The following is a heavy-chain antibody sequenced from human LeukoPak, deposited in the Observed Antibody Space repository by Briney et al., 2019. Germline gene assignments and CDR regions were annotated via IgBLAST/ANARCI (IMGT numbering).Heavy chain of an antibody. J-gene: IGHJ4*02. D-gene: IGHD3-3*01. CDR2: IKSKTDGGTT. V-gene: IGHV3-15*01. CDR3: TTYYDFWSGYFYY. Sequence: GGSLRLSCAASGFTFSSYWMSWVCQAPGKGLEWVGRIKSKTDGGTTDYAAPVKGRFTISRDDSKNTLFLQMNSLKTEDTAVYYCTTYYDFWSGYFYYWGQGTLVTVSS. CDR1: GFTFSSYW.